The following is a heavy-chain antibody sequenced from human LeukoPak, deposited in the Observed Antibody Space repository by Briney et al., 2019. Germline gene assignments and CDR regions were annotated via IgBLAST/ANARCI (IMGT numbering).Heavy chain of an antibody. CDR3: AKALVVVTAHSGMDV. D-gene: IGHD2-21*02. CDR2: ISYDGSNK. J-gene: IGHJ6*02. CDR1: GFTFGSYG. V-gene: IGHV3-30*18. Sequence: GGSLRLSCAASGFTFGSYGMHWVRQAPGKGLEWVAVISYDGSNKYYADSVKGRFTISRDNSKNTLYLQMNSLRAEDTAVYYCAKALVVVTAHSGMDVWGQGTTVTVSS.